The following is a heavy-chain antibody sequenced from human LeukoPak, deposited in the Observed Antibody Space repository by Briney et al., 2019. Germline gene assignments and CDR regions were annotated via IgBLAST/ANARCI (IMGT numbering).Heavy chain of an antibody. CDR1: GFTFSDYY. J-gene: IGHJ4*02. CDR3: ARVYYYDSSGYPPPPDY. D-gene: IGHD3-22*01. V-gene: IGHV3-11*04. CDR2: ISSSGSTI. Sequence: GGSLRLSCAASGFTFSDYYMSWIRQAPGKGLEWVSYISSSGSTIYYADSVKGRFTISRDNAKNSLYLQMNSLRAEDTAVDYCARVYYYDSSGYPPPPDYWGQGTLVTVSS.